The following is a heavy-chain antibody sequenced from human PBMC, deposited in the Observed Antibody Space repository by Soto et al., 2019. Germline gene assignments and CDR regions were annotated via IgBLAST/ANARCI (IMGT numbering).Heavy chain of an antibody. CDR2: INHSGST. Sequence: PSETLSLTCAVSSGSISSSNWWSWVRQPPGKGLEWIGEINHSGSTNYNPSLKSRVTISVDTSKNQFSLKLSSVTAADTAVYYCARGDYYYGMDVWGQGTTVTVSS. J-gene: IGHJ6*02. CDR3: ARGDYYYGMDV. V-gene: IGHV4-4*02. CDR1: SGSISSSNW.